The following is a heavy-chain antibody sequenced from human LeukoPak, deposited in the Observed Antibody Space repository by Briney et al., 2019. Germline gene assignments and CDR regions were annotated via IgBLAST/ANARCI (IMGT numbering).Heavy chain of an antibody. Sequence: SSETLSLTCAVYGGSFSGYYWSWIRQPPGKGLEWIGEINHSGSTNYNPSLKSRVTISVDTSKNQFSLQLNSVTPEDTAVYYCARDDDYEDAFDIWGQGTMVTVSS. D-gene: IGHD4-17*01. CDR3: ARDDDYEDAFDI. CDR1: GGSFSGYY. CDR2: INHSGST. V-gene: IGHV4-34*01. J-gene: IGHJ3*02.